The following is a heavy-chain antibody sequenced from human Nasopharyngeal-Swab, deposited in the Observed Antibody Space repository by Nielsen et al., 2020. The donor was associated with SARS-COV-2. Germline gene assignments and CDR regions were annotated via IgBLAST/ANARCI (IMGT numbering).Heavy chain of an antibody. Sequence: GESLKISCAASGFTFSSYGMHWVRQAPGKGLEWVAVISYDGSNKYYADSVKGRFTISRDNSKNTLYLQMNSLRAEDTAVYYCARDVPYSGSPWGMDVWGQGTTVTVS. CDR3: ARDVPYSGSPWGMDV. V-gene: IGHV3-30*03. CDR1: GFTFSSYG. CDR2: ISYDGSNK. D-gene: IGHD1-26*01. J-gene: IGHJ6*02.